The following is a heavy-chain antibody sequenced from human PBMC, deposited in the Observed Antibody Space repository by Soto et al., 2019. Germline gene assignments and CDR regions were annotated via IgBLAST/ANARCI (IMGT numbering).Heavy chain of an antibody. CDR3: AGDCSSTSCYMTH. J-gene: IGHJ4*02. V-gene: IGHV3-7*03. D-gene: IGHD2-2*02. Sequence: PGGSLRLSCAASGFTFSSYWMSWVRQAPGKGLEWVANIKQDGSEKYYVDSVKGRFTISRDNAKNSLYLQMNSLRAEDTAVYYCAGDCSSTSCYMTHWGQGTLVTVSS. CDR1: GFTFSSYW. CDR2: IKQDGSEK.